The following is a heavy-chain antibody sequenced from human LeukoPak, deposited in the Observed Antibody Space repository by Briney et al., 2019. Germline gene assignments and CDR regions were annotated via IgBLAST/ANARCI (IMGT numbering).Heavy chain of an antibody. CDR3: ARDIGAAAGFFDY. Sequence: SVKVSCKASGGTFSSYAISWVRQAPGQGLEWMGGIIPIFGTANYAQKFQGRVTITANESTSTAYIELSRLRSEDTAVYYCARDIGAAAGFFDYWGQGTLVTVSS. D-gene: IGHD6-13*01. CDR1: GGTFSSYA. CDR2: IIPIFGTA. V-gene: IGHV1-69*13. J-gene: IGHJ4*02.